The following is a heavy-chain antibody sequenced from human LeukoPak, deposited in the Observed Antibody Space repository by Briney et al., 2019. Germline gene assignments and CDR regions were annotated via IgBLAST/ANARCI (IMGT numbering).Heavy chain of an antibody. J-gene: IGHJ4*02. Sequence: GGSLRLSCAASGFTFSSYGMHWVRQAPGKGLEWVATISYDGSNKYYADSVKGRFTISRDNSENTLYLQMNSLRAEDTAVFYCAKEILGYCGRASCYGLDYWGQGTLVIVSS. V-gene: IGHV3-30*18. D-gene: IGHD2-2*01. CDR1: GFTFSSYG. CDR3: AKEILGYCGRASCYGLDY. CDR2: ISYDGSNK.